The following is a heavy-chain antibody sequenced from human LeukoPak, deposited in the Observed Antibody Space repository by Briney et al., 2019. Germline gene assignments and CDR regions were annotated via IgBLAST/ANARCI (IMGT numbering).Heavy chain of an antibody. V-gene: IGHV3-33*01. CDR2: IWYDGGNK. J-gene: IGHJ4*02. CDR1: GFTFSSYG. Sequence: GGSLRLSCAASGFTFSSYGMHWVRQAPGKGLEWLAVIWYDGGNKYYADSVKGRFTISRDNSKNTLYLQTNSLRAEDTAVYYCTAGSGSYRIDYWGQGTLVIVSS. CDR3: TAGSGSYRIDY. D-gene: IGHD3-10*01.